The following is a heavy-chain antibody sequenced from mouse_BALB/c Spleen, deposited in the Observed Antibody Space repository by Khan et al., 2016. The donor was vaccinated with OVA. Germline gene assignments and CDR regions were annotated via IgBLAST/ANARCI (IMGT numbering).Heavy chain of an antibody. CDR2: IYPGNGYT. Sequence: VQLKESGAELGRPGSSVKLSCKPSGSPFPHYGLQWVKQRPGQGLEWIGYIYPGNGYTEYNERFQGKAILTSDTSSSTAYMQLRSLTSEDSAMYFCTTAYYRYYFDYWGQGTILTVSS. J-gene: IGHJ2*01. D-gene: IGHD2-14*01. CDR3: TTAYYRYYFDY. CDR1: GSPFPHYG. V-gene: IGHV1S134*01.